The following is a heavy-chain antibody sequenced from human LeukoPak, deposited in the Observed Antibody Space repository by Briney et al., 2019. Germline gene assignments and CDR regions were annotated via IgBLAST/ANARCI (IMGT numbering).Heavy chain of an antibody. CDR2: ISGDGGGT. V-gene: IGHV3-43*02. CDR3: AKNGEVLSWFDP. CDR1: GFTFDDYA. J-gene: IGHJ5*02. D-gene: IGHD3-10*01. Sequence: SGGSLRLSCAASGFTFDDYAMQWVRQAPGKGLEWVSLISGDGGGTFYADSVKGRFTISRDNSKNTLYLQMNSLRAEDTAVYSCAKNGEVLSWFDPWGQGTLVTVSS.